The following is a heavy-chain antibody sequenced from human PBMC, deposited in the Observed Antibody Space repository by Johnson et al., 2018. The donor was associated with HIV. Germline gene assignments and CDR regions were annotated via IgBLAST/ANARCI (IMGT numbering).Heavy chain of an antibody. CDR2: ISSSGSTI. J-gene: IGHJ3*02. CDR1: GFTFSDYY. CDR3: ARGDRSTYYRRGAFDI. Sequence: QVQLVESGGGLVKPGGSLRLSCAASGFTFSDYYMSWIRQAPGKGLEWVSYISSSGSTIYYPDSVKGRFTISRDSAKNSLYLQMNSLRAEDTAAYSCARGDRSTYYRRGAFDIWGQGTMVTVSS. D-gene: IGHD1-26*01. V-gene: IGHV3-11*04.